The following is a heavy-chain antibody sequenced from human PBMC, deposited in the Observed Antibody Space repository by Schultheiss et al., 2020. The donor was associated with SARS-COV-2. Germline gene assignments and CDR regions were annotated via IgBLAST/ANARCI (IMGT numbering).Heavy chain of an antibody. CDR2: IIPIFGTA. V-gene: IGHV1-69*06. CDR1: GYTFTSYA. D-gene: IGHD3-10*01. Sequence: SVKVSCKASGYTFTSYAISWVRQAPGQGLEWMGGIIPIFGTANYAQKFQGRVTITADKSTSTAYMELSSLRSEDTAVYYCARAAGGYYYGSGSYYLYYYYGMDVWGQGTTVTVSS. J-gene: IGHJ6*02. CDR3: ARAAGGYYYGSGSYYLYYYYGMDV.